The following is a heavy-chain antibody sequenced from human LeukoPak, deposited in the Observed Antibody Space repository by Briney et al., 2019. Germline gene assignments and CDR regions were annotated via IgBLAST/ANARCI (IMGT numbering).Heavy chain of an antibody. CDR1: GGSISNYY. J-gene: IGHJ4*02. CDR3: ARGSGYSYGSPLDY. D-gene: IGHD5-18*01. Sequence: SETLSLTCTVSGGSISNYYWSWTRQPAGKGLEWIGRIYTSGSTNYNPSLKSRVTMSVDTSKNQFSLNLSSVTAADTAVYFCARGSGYSYGSPLDYWGQGTLVTVSS. V-gene: IGHV4-4*07. CDR2: IYTSGST.